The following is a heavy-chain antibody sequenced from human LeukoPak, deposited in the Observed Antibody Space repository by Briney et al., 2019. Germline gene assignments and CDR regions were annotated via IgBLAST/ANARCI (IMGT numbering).Heavy chain of an antibody. CDR3: AREGSGSLPHLDH. J-gene: IGHJ4*02. CDR1: GYTFTSHY. CDR2: INPSGGGT. D-gene: IGHD3-10*01. Sequence: ASVKVSCKASGYTFTSHYMQWVRLAPGQGLEWMGIINPSGGGTRYAQKFQGRVTMTGDTSTSTVYMELSSLRSEDTAVYYCAREGSGSLPHLDHWGQGTLVTVSS. V-gene: IGHV1-46*01.